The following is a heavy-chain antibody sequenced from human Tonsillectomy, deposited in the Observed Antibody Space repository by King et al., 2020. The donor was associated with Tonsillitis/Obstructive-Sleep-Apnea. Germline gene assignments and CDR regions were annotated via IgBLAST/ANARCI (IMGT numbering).Heavy chain of an antibody. J-gene: IGHJ6*03. CDR2: ISAYNDNT. CDR3: ARDDPWLHSGDLSFFGHYYYYMDV. V-gene: IGHV1-18*01. D-gene: IGHD3-16*02. Sequence: GQLVQSGAEVKKPGASVKVSCKASGYTFSSFGISWVRQAPGQGLEWMGWISAYNDNTNYAQKFQGRVTMTTDTSTSTAYMELRSLRSDDTAVYYCARDDPWLHSGDLSFFGHYYYYMDVWAKGPRSPSP. CDR1: GYTFSSFG.